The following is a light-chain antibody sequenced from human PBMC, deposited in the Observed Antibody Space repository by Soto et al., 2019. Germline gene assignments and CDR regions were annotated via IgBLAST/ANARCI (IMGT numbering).Light chain of an antibody. CDR2: EDN. CDR1: SSDVGSYNL. V-gene: IGLV2-23*01. Sequence: QSALTQPASVSGSPGKSITISCTGTSSDVGSYNLVSWYQQHPGTAPKLMIYEDNKRASGVSNRFSGSTSGITASLTISVLQAEDEADYYCCSYAGSSTWVFGGGTKVTVL. CDR3: CSYAGSSTWV. J-gene: IGLJ3*02.